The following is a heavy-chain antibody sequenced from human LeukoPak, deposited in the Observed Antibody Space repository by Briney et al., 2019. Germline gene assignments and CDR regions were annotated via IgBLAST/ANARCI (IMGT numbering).Heavy chain of an antibody. Sequence: SETLSLTCTVSGGSISSSGYYWGWIRQPPGKGLEWIGSIYYRGNIYYNPSLKSRVTMSVDTSKNQFSLKLTFVTAADTAVYSCARHGQLELQGYDYWGQGTLVTVSS. CDR2: IYYRGNI. V-gene: IGHV4-39*01. D-gene: IGHD1-7*01. J-gene: IGHJ4*02. CDR3: ARHGQLELQGYDY. CDR1: GGSISSSGYY.